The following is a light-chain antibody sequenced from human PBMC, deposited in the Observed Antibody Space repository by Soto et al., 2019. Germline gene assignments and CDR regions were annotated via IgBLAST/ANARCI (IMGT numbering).Light chain of an antibody. V-gene: IGLV2-14*01. J-gene: IGLJ2*01. CDR2: DVS. Sequence: QSALTQPASVSGSPGQSITISCTGTSSDVGGYNYVSWYQQHPGKAPKLMIYDVSNRPSGASHRFSGSKSGNTASLTISGLQAEDEADYYCSSYTSSTSLDVIFGGGTKLTV. CDR1: SSDVGGYNY. CDR3: SSYTSSTSLDVI.